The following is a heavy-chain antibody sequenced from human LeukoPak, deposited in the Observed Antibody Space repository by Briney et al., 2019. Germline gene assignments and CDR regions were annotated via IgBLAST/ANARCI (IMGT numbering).Heavy chain of an antibody. D-gene: IGHD3-9*01. CDR3: AKANFDWSYFDY. V-gene: IGHV3-23*01. J-gene: IGHJ4*02. CDR1: GFTFSSYA. CDR2: ISGSGGST. Sequence: GGSLRLSCAASGFTFSSYAMSWVRQAPGKGLEWVSAISGSGGSTYYADSVKGRFTISRDNSKNTLYLQMNSLRADDTAVYFCAKANFDWSYFDYWGQGTLVTVSS.